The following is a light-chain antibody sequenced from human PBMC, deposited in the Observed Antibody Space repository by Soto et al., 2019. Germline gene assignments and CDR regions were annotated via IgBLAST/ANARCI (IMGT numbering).Light chain of an antibody. V-gene: IGKV1D-12*01. Sequence: DIQMTQSPASVSASVGDRVTITCRASQGVSTWVAWFQQKPGQAPNLPLHAATVLPSGVPSRFRGSGSGTEFTLTTSPLPXXXXXXXXCQQVNNYPLTFGGGTKVDIK. J-gene: IGKJ4*01. CDR2: AAT. CDR3: QQVNNYPLT. CDR1: QGVSTW.